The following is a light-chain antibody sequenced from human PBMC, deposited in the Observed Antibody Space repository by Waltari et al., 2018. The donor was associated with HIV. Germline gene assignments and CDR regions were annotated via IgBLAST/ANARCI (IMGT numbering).Light chain of an antibody. CDR1: DIGTRS. J-gene: IGLJ1*01. CDR3: QVWDTSSDHRYV. V-gene: IGLV3-21*04. CDR2: YDS. Sequence: SYVLTQPPSVSVAPGKPARITCGGHDIGTRSVHWYQQRPGQAPVLVIYYDSDRPSGIPERFSGSNSGNTATLTISRVEAGDEADYYCQVWDTSSDHRYVFGTGTKVTVL.